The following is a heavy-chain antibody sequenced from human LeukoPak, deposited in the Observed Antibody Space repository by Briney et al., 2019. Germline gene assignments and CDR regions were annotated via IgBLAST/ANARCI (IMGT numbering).Heavy chain of an antibody. CDR3: ASPYYYDSSGYSPFDY. Sequence: PGGSLRLSCAASGFTFSSYSMNWVRHAPGKGLELVSSISSSSSYIYYADSVKGRFTISRDNAKNSLYLQMNSLRAEDTAVYYCASPYYYDSSGYSPFDYWGQGTLVTVSS. D-gene: IGHD3-22*01. J-gene: IGHJ4*02. V-gene: IGHV3-21*01. CDR1: GFTFSSYS. CDR2: ISSSSSYI.